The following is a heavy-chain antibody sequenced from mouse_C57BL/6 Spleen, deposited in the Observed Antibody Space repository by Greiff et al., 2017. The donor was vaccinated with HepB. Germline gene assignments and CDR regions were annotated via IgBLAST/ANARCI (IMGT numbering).Heavy chain of an antibody. J-gene: IGHJ1*03. CDR2: INPSNGGT. Sequence: VQLQQPGTELVKPGASVKLSCKASGYTFTSYWMHWVKQRPGQGLEWIGNINPSNGGTNYNEKFKSKATLTVDKSSSTAYMQLSSLTSEDSAVDYCARSGLRRAGLDVWGTGTTVTVSS. V-gene: IGHV1-53*01. CDR1: GYTFTSYW. D-gene: IGHD2-4*01. CDR3: ARSGLRRAGLDV.